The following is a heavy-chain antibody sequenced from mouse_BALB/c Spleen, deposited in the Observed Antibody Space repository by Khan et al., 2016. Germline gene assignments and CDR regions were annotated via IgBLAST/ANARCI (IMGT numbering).Heavy chain of an antibody. CDR3: ARDGDYVFAY. CDR1: GFTFTDYY. J-gene: IGHJ3*01. D-gene: IGHD2-4*01. CDR2: IRNKANGYTT. V-gene: IGHV7-3*02. Sequence: EVELVESGGGLVQPGGSLRLSCATSGFTFTDYYMSWVRQPPGKALEWLGFIRNKANGYTTEYSASVKGRFTISRDNSQSILYLQMNTLRAEDSATYYCARDGDYVFAYWGQGTLVTVSA.